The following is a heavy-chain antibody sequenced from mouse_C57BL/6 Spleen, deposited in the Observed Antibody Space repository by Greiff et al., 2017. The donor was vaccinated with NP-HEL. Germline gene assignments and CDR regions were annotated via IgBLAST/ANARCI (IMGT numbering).Heavy chain of an antibody. J-gene: IGHJ4*01. V-gene: IGHV1-69*01. CDR2: IDPSDSYT. Sequence: VQLQQPGAELVMPGASVKLSCKASGYTFTSYWMHWVKQRPGQGLEWIGEIDPSDSYTNYNQKFKGKSTLTVDKSSSTAYMQLSSLTSEDSAVYYCARVGPDDYGDYWGQGTSVTVSS. CDR1: GYTFTSYW. CDR3: ARVGPDDYGDY. D-gene: IGHD2-4*01.